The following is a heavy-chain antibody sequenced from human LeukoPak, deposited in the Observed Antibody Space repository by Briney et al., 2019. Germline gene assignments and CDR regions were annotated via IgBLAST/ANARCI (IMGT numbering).Heavy chain of an antibody. CDR1: GGPISSYY. V-gene: IGHV4-59*01. J-gene: IGHJ5*02. CDR2: IYYSGST. CDR3: ARALVVPAAMVNWFDP. Sequence: ASETLSLTCTVSGGPISSYYWSWIRQPPGKALEWIGYIYYSGSTNYNPSLKSRVTISVDTSKNQFSLKLSSVTAADTAVYYCARALVVPAAMVNWFDPWGQGTLVTVSS. D-gene: IGHD2-2*01.